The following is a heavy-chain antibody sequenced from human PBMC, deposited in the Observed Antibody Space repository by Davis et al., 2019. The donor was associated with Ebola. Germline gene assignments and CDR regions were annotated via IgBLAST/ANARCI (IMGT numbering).Heavy chain of an antibody. CDR2: IWYDGSNK. CDR1: GFTFSSYG. V-gene: IGHV3-33*08. J-gene: IGHJ4*02. D-gene: IGHD3-22*01. CDR3: AREGGVYYYDSSGYLNY. Sequence: PGGSLRLSCAASGFTFSSYGMHWVRQAPGKGLEWVAVIWYDGSNKYYADSVKGRFTISRGNSKNTLYLQMNSLRAEDTAVYYCAREGGVYYYDSSGYLNYWGQGTLVTVSS.